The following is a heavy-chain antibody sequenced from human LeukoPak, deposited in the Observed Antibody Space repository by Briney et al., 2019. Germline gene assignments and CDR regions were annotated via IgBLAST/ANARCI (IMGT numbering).Heavy chain of an antibody. CDR2: IYYSGST. Sequence: SETLSLTCTVSGGSISSYYWSWIRQPPGKGLEWIGYIYYSGSTNYNSSLKSRVTISVDTSKNQFSLKLSSVTAADTAVYYCARSVSEMATKYTPRFDYWGQGTLVTVSS. D-gene: IGHD5-24*01. J-gene: IGHJ4*02. CDR3: ARSVSEMATKYTPRFDY. V-gene: IGHV4-59*01. CDR1: GGSISSYY.